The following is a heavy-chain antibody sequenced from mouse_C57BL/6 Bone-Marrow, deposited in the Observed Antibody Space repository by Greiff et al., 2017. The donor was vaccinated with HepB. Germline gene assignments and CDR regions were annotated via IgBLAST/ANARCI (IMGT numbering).Heavy chain of an antibody. V-gene: IGHV5-4*01. Sequence: EVQGVESGGGLVKPGGSLKLSCAASGFPFSSYAMSWVRQTPEKRLEWVATISDGGSYTYYPDNVKGRFTISRDNAKNNLYLQMSHLKSEDTAMYYCARVTDAMDYWGQGTSVTVSS. J-gene: IGHJ4*01. CDR1: GFPFSSYA. D-gene: IGHD1-1*01. CDR2: ISDGGSYT. CDR3: ARVTDAMDY.